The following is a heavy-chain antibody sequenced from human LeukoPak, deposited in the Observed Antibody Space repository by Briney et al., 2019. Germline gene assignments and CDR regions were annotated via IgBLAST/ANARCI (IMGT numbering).Heavy chain of an antibody. Sequence: PSETLSLTCAVYGGSFSGYHWSWIRQPPGKGLEWIGEINHSGSTNYNPSLKSRVTISVDTSKNQFSLKVSSVTAADTAVYYCARYSSGWSDWGQGTLVTVSS. D-gene: IGHD6-19*01. CDR2: INHSGST. V-gene: IGHV4-34*01. J-gene: IGHJ4*02. CDR1: GGSFSGYH. CDR3: ARYSSGWSD.